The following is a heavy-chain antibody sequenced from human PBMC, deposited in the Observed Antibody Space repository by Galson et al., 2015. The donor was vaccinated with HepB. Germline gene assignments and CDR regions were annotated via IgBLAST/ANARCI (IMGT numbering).Heavy chain of an antibody. V-gene: IGHV1-24*01. J-gene: IGHJ5*02. D-gene: IGHD6-19*01. Sequence: SVKVSCKVSGYTPTELSMHWVRQAPGKGLEWMGGFDPEDGETIYAQKFQGRVTMTEDTSTDTAYMELSSLRSEDTAVYYCATGRPRVPIAVAGRSWFDPWGQGTLSPSPQ. CDR3: ATGRPRVPIAVAGRSWFDP. CDR2: FDPEDGET. CDR1: GYTPTELS.